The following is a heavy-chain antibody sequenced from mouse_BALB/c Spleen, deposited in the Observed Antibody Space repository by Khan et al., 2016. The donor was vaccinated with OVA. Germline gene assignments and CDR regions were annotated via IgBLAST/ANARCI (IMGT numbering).Heavy chain of an antibody. CDR1: GYTFSSYW. CDR2: IFPGSVSI. Sequence: QVQLQQSGGDLMKPGASVKISCKATGYTFSSYWIEWVKQRPGHGLEWIGQIFPGSVSITYNEKFKGKATFTADTSSNTAYMQLSSLTSEDSAVYYCARGGYGGCAFWGQGTLVTVSA. J-gene: IGHJ3*01. D-gene: IGHD2-2*01. V-gene: IGHV1-9*01. CDR3: ARGGYGGCAF.